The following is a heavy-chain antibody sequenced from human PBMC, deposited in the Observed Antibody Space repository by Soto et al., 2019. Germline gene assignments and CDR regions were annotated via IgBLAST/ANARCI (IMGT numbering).Heavy chain of an antibody. CDR3: ARGSSWSDPYTWFDP. CDR2: IYYSGST. J-gene: IGHJ5*02. CDR1: GGSISSYY. V-gene: IGHV4-59*01. Sequence: SETLSLTCTVSGGSISSYYWSWIRQPPGKGLEWIGYIYYSGSTNYNPSLKSRVTISVDTSKNQFSLKLSSVTAADTAVYYCARGSSWSDPYTWFDPLGQGTLVAVYS. D-gene: IGHD6-13*01.